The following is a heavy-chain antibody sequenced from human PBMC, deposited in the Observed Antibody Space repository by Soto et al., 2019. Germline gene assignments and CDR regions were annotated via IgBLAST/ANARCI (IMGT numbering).Heavy chain of an antibody. CDR1: GYAFTSFG. Sequence: QVQLVQSGAEVKNPGASVKVSCKASGYAFTSFGITWVRQAPGQGLEWKGWSGTYHGNTDYAQKIQGKVTMTRDTSTTTADMELSRLTTAETAVYYCAKDRRVGAITDVCDIRRQGTIVIDSS. J-gene: IGHJ3*02. CDR2: SGTYHGNT. D-gene: IGHD1-26*01. V-gene: IGHV1-18*01. CDR3: AKDRRVGAITDVCDI.